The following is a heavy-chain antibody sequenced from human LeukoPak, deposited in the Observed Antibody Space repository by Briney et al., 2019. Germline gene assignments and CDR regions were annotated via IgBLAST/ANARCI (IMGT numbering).Heavy chain of an antibody. CDR2: IYYSGST. CDR1: GGSISSHY. D-gene: IGHD2-15*01. CDR3: ARVSSGVYFDY. V-gene: IGHV4-59*11. J-gene: IGHJ4*02. Sequence: SETLSLTCTVSGGSISSHYWSWIRQPPGKGLELIGYIYYSGSTNYNPSLKSRVTIPVDTSKNQFSLKLSSVTAADTAVYYCARVSSGVYFDYWGQGTLVTVSS.